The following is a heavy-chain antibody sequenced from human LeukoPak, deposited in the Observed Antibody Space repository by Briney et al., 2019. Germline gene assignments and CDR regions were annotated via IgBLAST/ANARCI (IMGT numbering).Heavy chain of an antibody. CDR2: IYSGGST. CDR1: GFTVSSNY. Sequence: PGGSLRLSCAASGFTVSSNYMSSVRQAPGKGLEWVSVIYSGGSTYYADSVKGRFTISRDNSKNTLYLQMNSLRAEDTAVYYCARDPRLNSGSYYNGDYWGQGTLVTVSS. CDR3: ARDPRLNSGSYYNGDY. J-gene: IGHJ4*02. V-gene: IGHV3-66*01. D-gene: IGHD3-10*01.